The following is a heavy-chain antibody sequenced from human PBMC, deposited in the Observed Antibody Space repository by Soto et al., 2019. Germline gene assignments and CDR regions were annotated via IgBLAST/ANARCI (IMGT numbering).Heavy chain of an antibody. V-gene: IGHV4-30-4*08. CDR2: IYYTGGT. Sequence: QVQLQESGPGLVEPSQTLSLTCTVSGDSIGSTDSYWSWIRRPPGKGLEWIGYIYYTGGTFYNPSLKSRLTLSLETSNNQFSLTLTSVTAADTGMYYCARGGSVWAEYFQHWGQGTLVAVSS. CDR1: GDSIGSTDSY. D-gene: IGHD6-25*01. J-gene: IGHJ1*01. CDR3: ARGGSVWAEYFQH.